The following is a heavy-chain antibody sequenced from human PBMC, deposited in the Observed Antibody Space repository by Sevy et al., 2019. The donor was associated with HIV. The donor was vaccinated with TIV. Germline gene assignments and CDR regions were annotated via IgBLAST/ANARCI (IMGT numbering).Heavy chain of an antibody. Sequence: GGSLRLSCAASGFTFSSYAMHRVRQAPSKGLEWVAVISYDRSNKYYADALKGRFNISRDNSKNTLYLQMNSLRGEDTAVYYCARDSKYYYDSSGYPYWGQGTLVTVSS. D-gene: IGHD3-22*01. CDR1: GFTFSSYA. CDR2: ISYDRSNK. CDR3: ARDSKYYYDSSGYPY. J-gene: IGHJ4*02. V-gene: IGHV3-30*04.